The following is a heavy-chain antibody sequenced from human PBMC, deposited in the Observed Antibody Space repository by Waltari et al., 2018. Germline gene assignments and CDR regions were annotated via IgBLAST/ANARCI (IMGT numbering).Heavy chain of an antibody. CDR1: GGSISSGDYY. CDR2: IYYSGST. Sequence: QVQLQESGPGLVKPSQTLSLTCTVSGGSISSGDYYWSWIRQPPGKGLEWIGYIYYSGSTYYNPAIMSRVTISVDTSKNQCSRKLSSVTAADTAVYYCARDQTGTTFGWFDPWGQGTLVTVSS. CDR3: ARDQTGTTFGWFDP. D-gene: IGHD1-7*01. V-gene: IGHV4-30-4*08. J-gene: IGHJ5*02.